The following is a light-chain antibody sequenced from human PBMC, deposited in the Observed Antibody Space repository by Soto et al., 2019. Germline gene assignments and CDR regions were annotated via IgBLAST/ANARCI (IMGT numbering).Light chain of an antibody. CDR3: QQFGSSNPHT. CDR1: QVIGSRY. Sequence: EIVMTQSPGTLSLPPGERATISCRASQVIGSRYLAWYHQKSGQAPRLLIYGASSRATGIPDRFSGSGSGTDFTHTISRLEPEDFGVYYCQQFGSSNPHTFGQGTKLEIK. V-gene: IGKV3-20*01. J-gene: IGKJ2*01. CDR2: GAS.